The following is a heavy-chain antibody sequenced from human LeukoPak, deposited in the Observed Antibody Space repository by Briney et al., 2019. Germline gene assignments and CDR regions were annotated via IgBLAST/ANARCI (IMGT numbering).Heavy chain of an antibody. CDR1: GFTFRNHG. CDR3: ARDIGGFYRGYGDS. D-gene: IGHD5-12*01. V-gene: IGHV3-33*01. Sequence: GGSLRLSCAASGFTFRNHGMYWVRQAPGKGLEWVAVIWYDGSNKYYGDSVKGRFTISRDNSKNTLYLQMNSLRVEDTAVYYCARDIGGFYRGYGDSWGQGTLVTVSS. J-gene: IGHJ4*02. CDR2: IWYDGSNK.